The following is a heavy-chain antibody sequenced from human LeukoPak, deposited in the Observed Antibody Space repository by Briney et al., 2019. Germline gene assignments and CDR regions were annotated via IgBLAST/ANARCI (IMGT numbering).Heavy chain of an antibody. CDR3: ASPPTFRLPRPPHAAWDAFDI. Sequence: ASVKVSCKASGYTLTSYDINWVRQATGQGLEWMGWMNPNSGNTGYAQKFQGRVTMTRNTSISTAYMELSSLRSEDTAVYYCASPPTFRLPRPPHAAWDAFDIWGQGTMVTVSS. V-gene: IGHV1-8*01. CDR2: MNPNSGNT. J-gene: IGHJ3*02. CDR1: GYTLTSYD. D-gene: IGHD2-15*01.